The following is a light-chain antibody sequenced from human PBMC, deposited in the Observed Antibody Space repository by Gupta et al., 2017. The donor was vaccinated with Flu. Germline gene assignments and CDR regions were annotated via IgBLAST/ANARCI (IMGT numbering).Light chain of an antibody. CDR1: SSDIGGFNY. V-gene: IGLV2-14*01. CDR3: SSYKSTSTLVV. CDR2: EVA. Sequence: QSALSKPASVSGSPGQSITISCTGSSSDIGGFNYVSWYQQHPGKAPKLVISEVANRPSGVSDRFSGSKSGKTASLTISGLQAEDEAEYHCSSYKSTSTLVVFGTGTKVTV. J-gene: IGLJ1*01.